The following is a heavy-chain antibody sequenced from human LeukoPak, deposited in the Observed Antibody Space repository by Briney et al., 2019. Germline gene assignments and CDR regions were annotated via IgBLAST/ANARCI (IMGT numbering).Heavy chain of an antibody. V-gene: IGHV3-30*18. D-gene: IGHD6-13*01. CDR1: GFTFSSYG. Sequence: GGSLRLSCSASGFTFSSYGMHWVRQAPGKGLEWVAVISYDGSNKYYADSVKGRFTISRDNSKDTLYLQMNSLRAEDTAVYYCAKVRSSSWYGNGMDVWGQGTTVTVSS. CDR3: AKVRSSSWYGNGMDV. CDR2: ISYDGSNK. J-gene: IGHJ6*02.